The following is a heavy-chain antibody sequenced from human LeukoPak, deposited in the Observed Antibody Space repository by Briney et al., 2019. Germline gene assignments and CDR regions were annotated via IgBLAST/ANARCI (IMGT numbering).Heavy chain of an antibody. J-gene: IGHJ3*02. CDR2: IYYSGST. Sequence: SETLSLTCTVSGGSISSYYWSWIRQPPGKGLEWIGYIYYSGSTYYNPSLKSRVTISVDTSKNQFSLKLSSVTAADTAVYYCARGDSDIRNDAFDIWGQGTMVTVSS. CDR1: GGSISSYY. CDR3: ARGDSDIRNDAFDI. V-gene: IGHV4-59*04. D-gene: IGHD2-15*01.